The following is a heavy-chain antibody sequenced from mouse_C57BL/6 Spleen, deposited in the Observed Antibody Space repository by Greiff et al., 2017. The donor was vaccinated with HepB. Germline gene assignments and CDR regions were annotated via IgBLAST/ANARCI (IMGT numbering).Heavy chain of an antibody. CDR3: ARQDAGGMDD. Sequence: VQLQQSGPELVKPGASVKISCKASGYAFSSSWMNWVKQRPGKGLEWIGRIYPGDGDTNYNGKFKGKATLTADKSSSTAYMQLSSLTSEDSAVYFCARQDAGGMDDWGQGTSVTVSS. CDR2: IYPGDGDT. J-gene: IGHJ4*01. CDR1: GYAFSSSW. V-gene: IGHV1-82*01.